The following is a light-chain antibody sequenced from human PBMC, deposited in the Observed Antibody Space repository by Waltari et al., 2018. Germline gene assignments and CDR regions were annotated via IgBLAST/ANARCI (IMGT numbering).Light chain of an antibody. CDR1: QSVGSH. Sequence: EIVLTQSPATLSLSPGQRPSLSCRASQSVGSHLAWYQQKPGQAPRLLIYDASNRATGIPARFSGSGSGTDFSLTISSLEPEDSAVYFCQQRSHWYTSGQGTKLEIK. CDR3: QQRSHWYT. J-gene: IGKJ2*01. V-gene: IGKV3-11*01. CDR2: DAS.